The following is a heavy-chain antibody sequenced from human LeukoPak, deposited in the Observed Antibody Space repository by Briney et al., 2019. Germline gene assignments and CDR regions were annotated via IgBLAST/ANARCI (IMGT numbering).Heavy chain of an antibody. V-gene: IGHV1-18*01. J-gene: IGHJ4*02. CDR3: AKDGRQGYCTD. CDR1: GYTFTNYG. Sequence: GASVKVSCKTSGYTFTNYGIAWVRQAPGQGLEYMGWISPHSGDTHYAQNLQGRVTLTTDTSTSTVYMEVRSLRSDDTAVYYCAKDGRQGYCTDWGQGTLVTVSS. D-gene: IGHD2-8*02. CDR2: ISPHSGDT.